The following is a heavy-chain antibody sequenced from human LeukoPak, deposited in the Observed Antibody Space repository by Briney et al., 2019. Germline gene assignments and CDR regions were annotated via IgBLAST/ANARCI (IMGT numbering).Heavy chain of an antibody. D-gene: IGHD6-6*01. CDR1: GGSISSYY. Sequence: TSETLSLTCTVSGGSISSYYWSWIRQPPGKGLEWIGYIYYSGSTNYNPSLKSRVTISVDTSKNQFSLKLSSVTAADTAVYFCARVGIAARPKSNWFDPWGQGTLVTVSS. V-gene: IGHV4-59*08. CDR2: IYYSGST. J-gene: IGHJ5*02. CDR3: ARVGIAARPKSNWFDP.